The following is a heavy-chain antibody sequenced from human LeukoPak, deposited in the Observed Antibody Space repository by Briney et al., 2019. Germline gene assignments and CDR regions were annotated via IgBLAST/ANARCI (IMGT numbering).Heavy chain of an antibody. CDR1: AFNFTAYW. CDR2: INSDGTTT. Sequence: GGCLRLSCASSAFNFTAYWMRCVRQDPQQWLRWVARINSDGTTTNYADSVKGRFRISRDTATNTLFMEMNSLRAEETAVYFYAVSTGGSGPWGQGALVTVSS. CDR3: AVSTGGSGP. J-gene: IGHJ5*02. V-gene: IGHV3-74*01. D-gene: IGHD2-8*02.